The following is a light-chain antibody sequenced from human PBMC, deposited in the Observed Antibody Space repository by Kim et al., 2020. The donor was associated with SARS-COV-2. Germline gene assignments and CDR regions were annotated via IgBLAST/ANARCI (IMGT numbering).Light chain of an antibody. J-gene: IGKJ2*01. CDR1: QNVGNY. CDR2: GAS. Sequence: EIVMTQSPATLSVSPGERATLSCRASQNVGNYLAWYQQKPGQAPRLLIYGASTRATGIPARFSGSGSGTDFHLTISSLQSEDFALYYCHQYNDWPPGDTFGQGTKLEI. CDR3: HQYNDWPPGDT. V-gene: IGKV3-15*01.